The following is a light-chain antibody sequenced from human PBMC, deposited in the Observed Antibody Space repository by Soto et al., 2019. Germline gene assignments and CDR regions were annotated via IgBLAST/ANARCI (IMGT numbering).Light chain of an antibody. CDR3: QKYKSAPYT. Sequence: DIQMTQSPSTLSASVGDRVTITCRASQGISNSLAWYQQKPGKGPSLLIYDASTLQSGVPSRFSGSGSGTDFTLTINSLQPEDVATYYCQKYKSAPYTFGPGTKVAI. CDR1: QGISNS. CDR2: DAS. V-gene: IGKV1-27*01. J-gene: IGKJ3*01.